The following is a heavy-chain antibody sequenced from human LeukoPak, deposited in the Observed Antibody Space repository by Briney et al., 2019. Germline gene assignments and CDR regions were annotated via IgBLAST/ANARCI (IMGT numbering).Heavy chain of an antibody. CDR1: GYTFTSYG. Sequence: ASVKVSCTASGYTFTSYGISWVRQAPGQGLEWMGWISAYNGNTNYAQKLQGRVTMTTDTSTSTAYMELRSLRSDDTAVYYCATSIVGATSDAFDIWGQGTMVTVSS. D-gene: IGHD1-26*01. V-gene: IGHV1-18*01. J-gene: IGHJ3*02. CDR2: ISAYNGNT. CDR3: ATSIVGATSDAFDI.